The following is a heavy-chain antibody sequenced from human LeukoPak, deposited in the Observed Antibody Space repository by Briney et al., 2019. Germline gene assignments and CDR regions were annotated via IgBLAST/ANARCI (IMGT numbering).Heavy chain of an antibody. J-gene: IGHJ4*02. D-gene: IGHD2/OR15-2a*01. Sequence: GGSLRLSCAASGFTFSSNYMTWVRQAPGKGLEWVSVIYSGGSTYYADSVKGRFTISRDNSKNTLYLQMNSLRAEDTAVYYCARDEPSPDSTDLDYWGQGTLVTVSS. CDR3: ARDEPSPDSTDLDY. CDR2: IYSGGST. V-gene: IGHV3-66*01. CDR1: GFTFSSNY.